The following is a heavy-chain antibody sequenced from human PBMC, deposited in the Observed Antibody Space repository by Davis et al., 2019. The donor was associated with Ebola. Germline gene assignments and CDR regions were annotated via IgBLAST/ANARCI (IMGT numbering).Heavy chain of an antibody. V-gene: IGHV3-23*01. J-gene: IGHJ4*02. D-gene: IGHD3-10*01. Sequence: PGGSLRLSCAASGFTFSNYAMTWVRQAPGKGLEWVSVITSGGGSTYYADSVRGRFTISRDNSKNTLYLQMNSLRADDTAVYFCAAEGRSSRPGYWGGGTLVTVSS. CDR3: AAEGRSSRPGY. CDR1: GFTFSNYA. CDR2: ITSGGGST.